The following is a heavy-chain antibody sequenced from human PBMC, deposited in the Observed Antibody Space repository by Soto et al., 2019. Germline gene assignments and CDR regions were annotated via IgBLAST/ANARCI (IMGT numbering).Heavy chain of an antibody. J-gene: IGHJ4*02. Sequence: AGVSQRLSCPASGLTFSSYSMHWIRQAPGKGLEWVAVVSYDGSNIYYADSVKGRFTISRDNSKNTLYLQMNSLKPEDNSGDYCARVYSSIDYLIDYWGQGTLVTGSS. CDR3: ARVYSSIDYLIDY. CDR2: VSYDGSNI. V-gene: IGHV3-30-3*01. D-gene: IGHD6-19*01. CDR1: GLTFSSYS.